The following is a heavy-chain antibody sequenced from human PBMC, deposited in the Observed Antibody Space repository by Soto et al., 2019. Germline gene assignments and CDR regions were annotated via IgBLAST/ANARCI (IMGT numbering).Heavy chain of an antibody. CDR2: IYWDDDK. J-gene: IGHJ3*02. V-gene: IGHV2-5*05. CDR1: GFSLTTSGVG. D-gene: IGHD6-6*01. Sequence: QITLQESGPALVRPTETLMLTCTYSGFSLTTSGVGVGWVRQPPGKALEWLAVIYWDDDKRYAPSLRGRLTITKDPSKNQVVLGMTHMLPMDTGTYYCARRLEQSGSSWDSGAFDIWGQGTVVAVS. CDR3: ARRLEQSGSSWDSGAFDI.